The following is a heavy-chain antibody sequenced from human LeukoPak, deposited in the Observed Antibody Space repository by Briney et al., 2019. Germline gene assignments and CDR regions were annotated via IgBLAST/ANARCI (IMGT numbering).Heavy chain of an antibody. D-gene: IGHD1-14*01. CDR1: GDSISTTGYF. V-gene: IGHV4-39*01. CDR3: AGTGIRNWFDP. Sequence: SETLSLTCSVSGDSISTTGYFWVWIRQSPGRDLEWIGSIFKSGNTFYNMSLKSRVTISVDTSKNESSLSLTSVTAADTAVYYCAGTGIRNWFDPWGQVILVTVSS. J-gene: IGHJ5*02. CDR2: IFKSGNT.